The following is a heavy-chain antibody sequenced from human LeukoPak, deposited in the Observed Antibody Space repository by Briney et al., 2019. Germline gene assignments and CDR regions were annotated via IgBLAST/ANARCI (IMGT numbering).Heavy chain of an antibody. J-gene: IGHJ4*02. D-gene: IGHD2-2*01. V-gene: IGHV3-23*01. CDR2: ISGSGGST. CDR1: GFTFGDYA. CDR3: AKDSSVRRSPRFDY. Sequence: PGRSLRLSCTASGFTFGDYAMSWVRQAPGKGLEWVSAISGSGGSTYYADSVKGRFTISRDNSKNTLYLQMNSLRAEDTAVYYCAKDSSVRRSPRFDYWGQGTLVTVSS.